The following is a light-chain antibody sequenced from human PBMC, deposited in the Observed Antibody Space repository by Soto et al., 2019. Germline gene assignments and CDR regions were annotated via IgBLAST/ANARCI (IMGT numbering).Light chain of an antibody. CDR2: GVT. J-gene: IGLJ2*01. CDR1: ISDVGSYHY. Sequence: QSALTQPASVSGSPGQSITISCTGTISDVGSYHYVSWYQQHPGKAPQLMIYGVTNRPSGVSSRFSGSKSGNTASLTISGLQAEDEADYYCSSFASSSTVVFGGGTKLTVL. CDR3: SSFASSSTVV. V-gene: IGLV2-14*01.